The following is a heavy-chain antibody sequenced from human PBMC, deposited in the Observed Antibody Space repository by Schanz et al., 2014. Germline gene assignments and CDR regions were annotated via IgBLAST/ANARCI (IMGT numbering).Heavy chain of an antibody. V-gene: IGHV1-18*04. CDR2: INPNNGNT. CDR1: GYSFSAHY. Sequence: QGQLVQSGAEVKKPGASLKVSCKASGYSFSAHYLHWEREAPGQGLDWMGWINPNNGNTNYAQKLQGRVTMTADTSTSTAYMDLRSLRSEDTAVYYCARGYGDSPTDFWGQGTLVTVSS. D-gene: IGHD4-17*01. J-gene: IGHJ4*02. CDR3: ARGYGDSPTDF.